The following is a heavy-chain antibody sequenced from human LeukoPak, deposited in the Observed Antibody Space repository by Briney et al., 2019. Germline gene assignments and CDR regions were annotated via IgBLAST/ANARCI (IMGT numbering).Heavy chain of an antibody. Sequence: GGSLRLSCAASGFTFNSYAMSWVRQAPGKGLEWVSAISGSGGSTYYADSVKGRFTISRDNSKNTLYLQMNSLRAEDTAVYYCAKALYGEPIIDYWGQGTLVTVSS. J-gene: IGHJ4*02. CDR2: ISGSGGST. CDR1: GFTFNSYA. V-gene: IGHV3-23*01. D-gene: IGHD3-16*01. CDR3: AKALYGEPIIDY.